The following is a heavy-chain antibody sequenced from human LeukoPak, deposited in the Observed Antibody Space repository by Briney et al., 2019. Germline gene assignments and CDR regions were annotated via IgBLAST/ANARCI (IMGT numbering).Heavy chain of an antibody. CDR2: INTNTGNP. CDR1: GYTFTSYY. Sequence: GASVKVSCKASGYTFTSYYMHWVRQAPGQGLEWMGWINTNTGNPTYAQGFTGRFVFSLDTSVSTAYLQISSLKAEDTAVYYCARRIQLWSAGAFDIWGQGTMVTVSS. CDR3: ARRIQLWSAGAFDI. J-gene: IGHJ3*02. V-gene: IGHV7-4-1*02. D-gene: IGHD5-18*01.